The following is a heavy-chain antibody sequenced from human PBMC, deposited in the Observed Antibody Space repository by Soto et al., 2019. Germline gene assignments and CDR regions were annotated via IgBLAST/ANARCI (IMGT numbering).Heavy chain of an antibody. V-gene: IGHV3-53*01. CDR2: IYRGGNT. J-gene: IGHJ4*02. CDR3: AKDLLWYSSSSDFDY. D-gene: IGHD6-6*01. CDR1: GFTVSSNY. Sequence: GGSLRLSCAASGFTVSSNYMSWVRQAPGKGLEWVSVIYRGGNTYYADSVKGRFAISRDNSKNTLYLQMNSLRAEDTAVYYCAKDLLWYSSSSDFDYWGQGTLVTVSS.